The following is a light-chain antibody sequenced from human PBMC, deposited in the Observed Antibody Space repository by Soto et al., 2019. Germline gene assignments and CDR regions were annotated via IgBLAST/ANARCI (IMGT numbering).Light chain of an antibody. V-gene: IGLV1-44*01. CDR2: SNN. Sequence: QSVLTQPPSASGTPGQRVTISCSGSSSNIGDNTVNWYQQFPGTAPKLLIHSNNERPSGVPERFSGSKSGTSASLAITGLQSEDEADYYCGAWDDSLNGVVFGGGTKLTVL. CDR1: SSNIGDNT. CDR3: GAWDDSLNGVV. J-gene: IGLJ2*01.